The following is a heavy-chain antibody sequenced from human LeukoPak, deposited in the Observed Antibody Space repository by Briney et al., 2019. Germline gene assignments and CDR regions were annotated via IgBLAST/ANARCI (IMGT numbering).Heavy chain of an antibody. V-gene: IGHV3-74*01. Sequence: PGGSLRLSCAASGLTFSSHWMHWVRQAPGKGLVWVSRITNDGSSTTYADSVKGRFTISRDNAKNTVFLHMNSLRAEDTAMYYCARGDDSGYYDYFDYWGQGALVTVSS. CDR2: ITNDGSST. CDR1: GLTFSSHW. CDR3: ARGDDSGYYDYFDY. J-gene: IGHJ4*02. D-gene: IGHD3-22*01.